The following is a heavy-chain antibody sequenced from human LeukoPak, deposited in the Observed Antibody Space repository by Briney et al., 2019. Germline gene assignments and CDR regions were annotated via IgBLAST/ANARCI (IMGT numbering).Heavy chain of an antibody. J-gene: IGHJ3*02. CDR2: ISSSSSYI. CDR1: GFTFSSYS. D-gene: IGHD2-21*02. CDR3: ASICGGDCYSAFDI. Sequence: PGRSLRLSCAASGFTFSSYSMNWVRQAPGKGLEWVSSISSSSSYIYYADSVKGRFTISRDNAKNSLYLQMNSLRAEDTAVYYCASICGGDCYSAFDIWGQGTMVTVSS. V-gene: IGHV3-21*01.